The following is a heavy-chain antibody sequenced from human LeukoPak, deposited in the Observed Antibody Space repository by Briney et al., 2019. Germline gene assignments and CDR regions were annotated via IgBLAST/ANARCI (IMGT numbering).Heavy chain of an antibody. D-gene: IGHD3-22*01. CDR1: GYTFTSYG. CDR2: ISAYNGNT. Sequence: ASVKVSCKASGYTFTSYGISWVRQAPGQGLEWMGWISAYNGNTNYAQKLQGRVTMTTDTSTSTAYMELRSLRSDDTAVYCCARVVAYYDSSGRPGGFDPWGQGTLVTVSS. V-gene: IGHV1-18*01. CDR3: ARVVAYYDSSGRPGGFDP. J-gene: IGHJ5*02.